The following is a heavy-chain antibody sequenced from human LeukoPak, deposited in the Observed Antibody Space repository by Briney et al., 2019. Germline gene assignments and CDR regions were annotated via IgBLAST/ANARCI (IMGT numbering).Heavy chain of an antibody. CDR3: ARQGSYCSSTSCYDWFDP. CDR1: GGSISSYY. V-gene: IGHV4-59*08. Sequence: SETLSLTCTVSGGSISSYYWSLIRQPPGKGLEWIGYSYYSGSTNYNPSLKSRVTISVDTSKNQFSLKLSSVTAADTAVYYCARQGSYCSSTSCYDWFDPWGQGTLVTVSS. J-gene: IGHJ5*02. CDR2: SYYSGST. D-gene: IGHD2-2*01.